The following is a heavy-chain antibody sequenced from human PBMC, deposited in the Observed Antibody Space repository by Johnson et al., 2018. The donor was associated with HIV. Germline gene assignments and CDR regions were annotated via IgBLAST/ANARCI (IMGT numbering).Heavy chain of an antibody. CDR2: ISWDGGRT. V-gene: IGHV3-43*01. Sequence: VQLVESGGVVVQPGGSLRLSCAASGFTFDDYTMHWVRQAPGKGLEWVSLISWDGGRTYYADSVKGRFTIYRDNSKNSLYLQMNSLRTEVTALYYCAKGIMITFGGVIVKPHAFDIWGQGTMVTVSS. CDR3: AKGIMITFGGVIVKPHAFDI. D-gene: IGHD3-16*02. CDR1: GFTFDDYT. J-gene: IGHJ3*02.